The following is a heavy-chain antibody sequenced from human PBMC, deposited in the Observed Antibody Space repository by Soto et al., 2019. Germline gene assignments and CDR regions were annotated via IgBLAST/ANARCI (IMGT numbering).Heavy chain of an antibody. CDR3: AKGHGHIDY. V-gene: IGHV3-23*01. J-gene: IGHJ4*02. CDR1: GFSFSTYA. Sequence: EVQLLESGGDLVQPGGSLRLSCAATGFSFSTYAMSWVRQAPGKGLEWVSAMSGSGVDTYYADSVTGRFTISRDNSKNTLYLQMNSLGVEDTAVYYCAKGHGHIDYWGQGTRVTVSS. CDR2: MSGSGVDT.